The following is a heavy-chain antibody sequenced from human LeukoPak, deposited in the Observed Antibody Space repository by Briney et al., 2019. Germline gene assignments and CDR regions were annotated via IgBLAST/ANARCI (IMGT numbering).Heavy chain of an antibody. D-gene: IGHD3-10*01. CDR3: ASDRLLWFGELSRYYYGMDV. V-gene: IGHV3-21*01. CDR1: GFTFSSYT. CDR2: ISSSSSYI. Sequence: GGSLRLSCAASGFTFSSYTMSWVRQAPGKGLEWVSSISSSSSYIYYADSVKGRFTISRDNAKNSLYLQMNSLRAEDTAVYYCASDRLLWFGELSRYYYGMDVWGKGTTVTVSS. J-gene: IGHJ6*04.